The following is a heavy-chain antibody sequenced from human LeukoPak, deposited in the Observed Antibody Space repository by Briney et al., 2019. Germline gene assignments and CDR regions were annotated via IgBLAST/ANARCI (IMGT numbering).Heavy chain of an antibody. V-gene: IGHV4-39*01. CDR1: GASISSHSYY. J-gene: IGHJ4*02. D-gene: IGHD2/OR15-2a*01. CDR3: VRHISTNTGYFDS. CDR2: VYYDGTS. Sequence: SETLSLTCTVSGASISSHSYYWGWIRQAPGKGLEWIGIVYYDGTSYSNPSLTSRAAVFVDTSRDQFSLDLSFVTAADTALYYCVRHISTNTGYFDSCGQGILVSVSS.